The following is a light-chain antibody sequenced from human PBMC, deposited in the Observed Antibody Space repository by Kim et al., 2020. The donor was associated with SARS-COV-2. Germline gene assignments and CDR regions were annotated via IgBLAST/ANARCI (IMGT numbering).Light chain of an antibody. V-gene: IGLV2-14*03. J-gene: IGLJ3*02. CDR3: SSYTNSNTLM. CDR2: DVN. CDR1: SNDVGSYNY. Sequence: GQSITISCTGTSNDVGSYNYVSWYQQHPDKAPKLIIYDVNHRPSGVSNRFSGSKSGNTASLTISGLQAEDEADYYCSSYTNSNTLMFGGGTQLTVL.